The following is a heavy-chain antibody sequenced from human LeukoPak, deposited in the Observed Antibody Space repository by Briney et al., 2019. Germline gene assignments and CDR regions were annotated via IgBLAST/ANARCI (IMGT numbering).Heavy chain of an antibody. Sequence: PGGSLRLSCAASGFSFSTYAMSWVRQAPGKGLEWVSGISCSGRSIYYADSVKGRFTISRDNSKNTSYLQMNSLRADDTAVFYCAKGFSETWNWYFDLWGRGTLLTVSS. J-gene: IGHJ2*01. CDR3: AKGFSETWNWYFDL. D-gene: IGHD1-26*01. CDR1: GFSFSTYA. V-gene: IGHV3-23*01. CDR2: ISCSGRSI.